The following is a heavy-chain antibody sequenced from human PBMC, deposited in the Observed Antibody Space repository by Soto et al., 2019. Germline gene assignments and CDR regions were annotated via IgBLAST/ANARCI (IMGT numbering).Heavy chain of an antibody. CDR1: GGSFSGYY. V-gene: IGHV4-34*01. CDR2: INHSGST. J-gene: IGHJ4*02. Sequence: SETLSLTCAVYGGSFSGYYWSWIRQPPGKGLEWIGEINHSGSTNYNPSLKSRVTISVDTSKNQFSLKLSSVTAADTAVYYCARIGLGTAKTSRLSIAAAGNNAIDYWGQGTLVTVSS. CDR3: ARIGLGTAKTSRLSIAAAGNNAIDY. D-gene: IGHD6-13*01.